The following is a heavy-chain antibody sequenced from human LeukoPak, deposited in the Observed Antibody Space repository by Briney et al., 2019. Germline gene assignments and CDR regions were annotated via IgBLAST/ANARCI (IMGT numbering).Heavy chain of an antibody. Sequence: SGPTLVNPTQTLTLTCTFSGFSLSTSGVGVGWIRQPPGKALEWLALIYWDDDKRYSPSLKSRLTITKDTSKNQVVLTMTNMGPVDTATYYCAHRPKPPYYDFWSGYYTNWGQGTLVTVSS. CDR2: IYWDDDK. J-gene: IGHJ4*02. V-gene: IGHV2-5*02. CDR1: GFSLSTSGVG. D-gene: IGHD3-3*01. CDR3: AHRPKPPYYDFWSGYYTN.